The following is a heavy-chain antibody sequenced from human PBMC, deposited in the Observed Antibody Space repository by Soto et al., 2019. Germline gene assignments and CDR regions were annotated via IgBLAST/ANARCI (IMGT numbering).Heavy chain of an antibody. CDR1: VFTFSIDE. D-gene: IGHD1-26*01. CDR2: ISSIGVAT. CDR3: ATGGIYYEA. J-gene: IGHJ5*02. V-gene: IGHV3-48*03. Sequence: PGGSLRLSCAASVFTFSIDEMNWVRQAPGKGLEWVSYISSIGVATYYADSVKGRFTISTDNAKKSLYLQMDSLRAEDTGVYYCATGGIYYEAWGQGTLVTVSS.